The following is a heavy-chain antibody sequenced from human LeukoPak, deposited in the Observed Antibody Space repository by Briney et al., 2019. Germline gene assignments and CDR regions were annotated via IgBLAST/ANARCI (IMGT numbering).Heavy chain of an antibody. CDR1: GFTFSSYS. D-gene: IGHD3-10*02. CDR2: ISSSSSTI. Sequence: GGSLRLSCAASGFTFSSYSMNWVRQAPGKGLEWVSYISSSSSTIYYADSVKGRFTISRDNAKNSLYLQMNSLRAEDTAVYYCARGLFGLDYYYYYMDVWGKGTTVTVSS. V-gene: IGHV3-48*01. CDR3: ARGLFGLDYYYYYMDV. J-gene: IGHJ6*03.